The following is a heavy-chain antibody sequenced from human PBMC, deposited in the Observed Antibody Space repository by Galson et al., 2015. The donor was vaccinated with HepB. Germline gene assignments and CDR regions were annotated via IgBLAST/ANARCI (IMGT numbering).Heavy chain of an antibody. CDR2: IYWDDDK. J-gene: IGHJ4*02. Sequence: PALVKPTQTLTLPCTFSGFSLSTGGMSVGWIRQPPGKALEWLALIYWDDDKRYSPSLKSRLTITKDTSKNQVVLTMTNMDPVDTATYYCAHRRGWELGYDYWGQGTLVTVSS. CDR3: AHRRGWELGYDY. V-gene: IGHV2-5*02. D-gene: IGHD1-26*01. CDR1: GFSLSTGGMS.